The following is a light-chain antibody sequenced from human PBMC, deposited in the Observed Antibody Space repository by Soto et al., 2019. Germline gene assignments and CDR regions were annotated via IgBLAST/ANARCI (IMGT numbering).Light chain of an antibody. Sequence: IVFTHSPINLSVSPGERATVSCRASQSISSNLAWYQQKPGQAPRLVIYGASTRATDMPGTFSGSGSGTEFTLTISSLQSEDFGVYYCQQDKNWPRTVGQGTRPAIK. CDR2: GAS. V-gene: IGKV3-15*01. J-gene: IGKJ5*01. CDR3: QQDKNWPRT. CDR1: QSISSN.